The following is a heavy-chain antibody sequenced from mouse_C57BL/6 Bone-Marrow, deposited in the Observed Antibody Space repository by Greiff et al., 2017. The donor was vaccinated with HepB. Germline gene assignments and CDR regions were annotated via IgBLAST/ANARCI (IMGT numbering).Heavy chain of an antibody. J-gene: IGHJ2*01. CDR1: GFTFTNTY. CDR2: IDPANGNT. V-gene: IGHV14-3*01. Sequence: LVESVAELVRPGASVKLSCTASGFTFTNTYMHWVKQRPEQGLEWIGRIDPANGNTKYAPKFEGKATITADTSSNTAYLQLSSLTSDDTAIYNCASVGAPYYYDCWGKGTTLTVSS. D-gene: IGHD3-1*01. CDR3: ASVGAPYYYDC.